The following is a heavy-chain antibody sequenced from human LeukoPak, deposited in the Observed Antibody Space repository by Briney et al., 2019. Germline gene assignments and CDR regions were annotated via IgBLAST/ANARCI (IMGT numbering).Heavy chain of an antibody. Sequence: SQTLSLTCAISGDSVSSNSAAWNWIRQSPSRGLEWLGRTYYRSKWYNDYAVSVKSRITINPDTSKNQFSLQLNSVTPEDTAVHYCARVEIFCSSTSCYGAKAWFDPWGQGTLVTVSS. D-gene: IGHD2-2*01. CDR2: TYYRSKWYN. V-gene: IGHV6-1*01. J-gene: IGHJ5*02. CDR3: ARVEIFCSSTSCYGAKAWFDP. CDR1: GDSVSSNSAA.